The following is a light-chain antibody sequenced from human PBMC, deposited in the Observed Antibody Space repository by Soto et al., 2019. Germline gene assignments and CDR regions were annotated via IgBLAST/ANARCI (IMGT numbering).Light chain of an antibody. J-gene: IGKJ4*01. Sequence: DMEMTQSPSSLSASVGNRVTITCRASQSISNYLNWYQHKPGKVPKLLIYAASSLQSGVPTRFSGSGSGTHITLTINSLQPEDFATYYCQQSYGTPLTFGGGTKIEIK. CDR3: QQSYGTPLT. V-gene: IGKV1-39*01. CDR1: QSISNY. CDR2: AAS.